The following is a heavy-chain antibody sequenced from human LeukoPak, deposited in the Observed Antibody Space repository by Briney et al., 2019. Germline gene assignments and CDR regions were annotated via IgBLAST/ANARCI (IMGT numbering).Heavy chain of an antibody. CDR1: NGSISSGTYY. CDR3: AIFRQVLVYAMGY. V-gene: IGHV4-61*10. CDR2: INHSGST. Sequence: SETLSLTCTVSNGSISSGTYYWSWIRQPAGKGLEWIGEINHSGSTNYNPSLKSRVTISVDTSKNQFSLKLSSVTAADTAVYYCAIFRQVLVYAMGYWGQGTLVTVSS. D-gene: IGHD2-8*01. J-gene: IGHJ4*02.